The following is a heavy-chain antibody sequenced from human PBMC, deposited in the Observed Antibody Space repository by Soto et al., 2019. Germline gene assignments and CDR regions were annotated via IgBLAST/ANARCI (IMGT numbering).Heavy chain of an antibody. CDR1: GFTFDAYS. V-gene: IGHV3-43*01. D-gene: IGHD3-22*01. CDR2: SSWGGGSI. Sequence: EVQLVESGGAVVQPGGSLRLSCAASGFTFDAYSMHWVRQAPGKGLEWIAHSSWGGGSIYYADSVKGRFTISRDNSKNSVFLAMNSLRTEDTALYYWAKEGRDSSGYYSTPFDYWGQGTLVTVSS. CDR3: AKEGRDSSGYYSTPFDY. J-gene: IGHJ4*02.